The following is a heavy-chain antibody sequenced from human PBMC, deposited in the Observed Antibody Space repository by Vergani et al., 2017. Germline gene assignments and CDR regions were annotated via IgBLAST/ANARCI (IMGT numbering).Heavy chain of an antibody. Sequence: QVQLQQWGAGLLKPSETLSLTCAVYGGSFSGYYWSWIRQPPGKGLEWIGEINHSGSTNYNPSLKSRVTISVDTSKNQFSLKLSSVTAADTAVYYCARDAGTLTLDYWGQGTLVTVSS. CDR2: INHSGST. CDR1: GGSFSGYY. V-gene: IGHV4-34*01. D-gene: IGHD1-14*01. CDR3: ARDAGTLTLDY. J-gene: IGHJ4*02.